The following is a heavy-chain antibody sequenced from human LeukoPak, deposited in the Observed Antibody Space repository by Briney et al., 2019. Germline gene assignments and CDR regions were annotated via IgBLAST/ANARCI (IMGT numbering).Heavy chain of an antibody. J-gene: IGHJ4*02. CDR1: GGSMSSYY. CDR3: ARIIRGTTGTEVDFDY. Sequence: SETLSLTCTVSGGSMSSYYWSWIRQPPGKGLEWMGDIYYSGSTNYNPSLKSRVTISVYTSKNQFSLKLSSVTAADTAVYYCARIIRGTTGTEVDFDYWGQGTLVTVSS. D-gene: IGHD1-1*01. CDR2: IYYSGST. V-gene: IGHV4-59*01.